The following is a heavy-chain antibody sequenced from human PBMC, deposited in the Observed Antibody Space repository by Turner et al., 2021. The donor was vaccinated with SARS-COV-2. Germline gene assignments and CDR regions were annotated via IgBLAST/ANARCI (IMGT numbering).Heavy chain of an antibody. D-gene: IGHD2-8*01. CDR1: GFTFSIYA. J-gene: IGHJ4*02. V-gene: IGHV3-23*01. CDR2: ISGSGGST. CDR3: AKLIDVSFFDY. Sequence: EVQLLESGGGLVQPGGSLRLSCAASGFTFSIYAMSWVRQVPEKGVEWVSAISGSGGSTNYADSVKGRFTISRDNSKHTLYLQMNSLRAEDTAVYYCAKLIDVSFFDYWGQGTLVTVSS.